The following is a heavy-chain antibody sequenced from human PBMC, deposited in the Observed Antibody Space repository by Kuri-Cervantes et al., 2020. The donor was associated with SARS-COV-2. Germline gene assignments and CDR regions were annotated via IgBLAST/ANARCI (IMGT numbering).Heavy chain of an antibody. D-gene: IGHD3-10*01. J-gene: IGHJ4*02. CDR2: IWYDGRNK. CDR3: ARELQGVNDY. V-gene: IGHV3-30*19. Sequence: GESLKISCAASGFTYNNYGMHWVRQAPGKGLEWVAVIWYDGRNKYYADSVKGRFTISRDNSKNTLYLQMNSLRAEDTAVYYCARELQGVNDYWGQGTLVTVSS. CDR1: GFTYNNYG.